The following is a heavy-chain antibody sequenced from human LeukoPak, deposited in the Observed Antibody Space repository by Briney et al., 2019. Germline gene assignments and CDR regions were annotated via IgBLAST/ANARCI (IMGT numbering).Heavy chain of an antibody. V-gene: IGHV1-18*01. Sequence: ASVKVSCKASGYTFTSYGITWVRQAPGQGLEWMGWISAYNGNTNYAQKLQGRVTMTTDTSTSTVYMELRSLRSDDTAVYYCARDGVSVYTAIDPAFDYWGQGTLVTVSS. D-gene: IGHD5-18*01. CDR1: GYTFTSYG. J-gene: IGHJ4*02. CDR3: ARDGVSVYTAIDPAFDY. CDR2: ISAYNGNT.